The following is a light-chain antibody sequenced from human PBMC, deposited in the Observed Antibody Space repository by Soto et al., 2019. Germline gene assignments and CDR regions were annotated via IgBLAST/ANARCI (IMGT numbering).Light chain of an antibody. CDR3: QQRSNWPRT. CDR2: GAS. Sequence: ETLMTQSTDTLPVSRWEEAMLSCRARQSVITNLAWYQQKPGQPPRLLIYGASTRATGIPARFSGSGSGTDFTLTISSLEPEDFAVYYCQQRSNWPRTFGQGTKVDI. J-gene: IGKJ1*01. V-gene: IGKV3D-15*01. CDR1: QSVITN.